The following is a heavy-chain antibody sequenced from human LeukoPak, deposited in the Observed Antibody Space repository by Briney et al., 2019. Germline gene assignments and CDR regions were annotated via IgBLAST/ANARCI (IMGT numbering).Heavy chain of an antibody. V-gene: IGHV3-74*03. Sequence: GGSLRLSCAASGFTFSSYWMHWVRQGPGEGLVWVSGINADGSSTTYADSVKGRFTISRDSAKNTLYLQMNSLRAEDTAVYYYARASLEDWGQGTLVTVSS. CDR3: ARASLED. CDR2: INADGSST. J-gene: IGHJ4*02. CDR1: GFTFSSYW.